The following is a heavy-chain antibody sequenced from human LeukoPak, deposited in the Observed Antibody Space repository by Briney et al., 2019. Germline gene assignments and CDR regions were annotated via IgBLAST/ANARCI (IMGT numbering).Heavy chain of an antibody. J-gene: IGHJ4*02. D-gene: IGHD6-13*01. CDR2: ISGSGGST. V-gene: IGHV3-23*01. CDR3: AKTGTPWYYFDY. CDR1: GFTFSDYY. Sequence: GGSLRLSCAASGFTFSDYYMSWIRQAPGKGLEWVSAISGSGGSTYYADSVKGRFTISRDNSKNTLYLQMNSLRAEDTAVYYCAKTGTPWYYFDYWGQGTLVTVSS.